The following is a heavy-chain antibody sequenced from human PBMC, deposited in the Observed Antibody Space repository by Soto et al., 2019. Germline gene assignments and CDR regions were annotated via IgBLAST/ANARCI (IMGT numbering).Heavy chain of an antibody. CDR1: GGSISSYY. CDR3: ARDQHNWFDP. V-gene: IGHV4-59*01. J-gene: IGHJ5*02. Sequence: PSETLSLTCTVSGGSISSYYWSWIRQPPGKGLEWIGYIYYSGSTNYNPSLKSRVTISVDTSKNQFSLKLSSVTTADTAVYYCARDQHNWFDPWGQGTLVTVSS. CDR2: IYYSGST.